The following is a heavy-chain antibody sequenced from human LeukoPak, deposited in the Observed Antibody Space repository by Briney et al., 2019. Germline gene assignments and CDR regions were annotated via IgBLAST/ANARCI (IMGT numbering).Heavy chain of an antibody. CDR3: ARDLAQGSGWYYFDY. J-gene: IGHJ4*02. CDR1: GYTFTGYY. D-gene: IGHD6-19*01. Sequence: ASVKVSCKASGYTFTGYYMHRVRQAPGQGLEWMGRINPNSGGTNYAQKFQGRVTMTRDTSISTAYMELSRLRSDDTAVYYCARDLAQGSGWYYFDYWGQGTLVTVSS. V-gene: IGHV1-2*06. CDR2: INPNSGGT.